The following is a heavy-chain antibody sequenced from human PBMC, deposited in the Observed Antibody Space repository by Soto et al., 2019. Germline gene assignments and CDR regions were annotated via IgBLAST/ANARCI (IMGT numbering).Heavy chain of an antibody. V-gene: IGHV3-74*01. CDR2: INSDGTTT. J-gene: IGHJ4*01. CDR3: VRDIR. CDR1: GFTFNNFW. Sequence: EVQLVESGGGLVQPGGSLRLSCAASGFTFNNFWMYWFRQTPEKVLVWGSGINSDGTTTIYADSVKGRFTISRDNAKNTLYLQMNSLTVEDTAIYYCVRDIRWGHGTLVTVSS.